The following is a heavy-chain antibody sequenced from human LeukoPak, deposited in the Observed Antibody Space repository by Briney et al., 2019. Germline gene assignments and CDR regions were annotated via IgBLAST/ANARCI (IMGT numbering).Heavy chain of an antibody. CDR3: ARRRITMVRGVITLSYYYYGMDV. V-gene: IGHV5-10-1*01. CDR1: GYSFTSYW. Sequence: GESLQISCKGSGYSFTSYWISWVRQMPGKGLEWMGRIDPSDSYTNYSPSFQGHVTISADKSISTAYLQWSSLKASDTAMYYCARRRITMVRGVITLSYYYYGMDVWGQGTTATVSS. CDR2: IDPSDSYT. J-gene: IGHJ6*02. D-gene: IGHD3-10*01.